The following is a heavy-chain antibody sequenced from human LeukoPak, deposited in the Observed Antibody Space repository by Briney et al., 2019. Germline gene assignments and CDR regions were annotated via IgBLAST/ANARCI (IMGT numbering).Heavy chain of an antibody. D-gene: IGHD3-3*01. CDR2: IYHRGST. J-gene: IGHJ4*02. CDR1: GYSISNGYY. CDR3: ARGAEYYAIWRGYAGYSDY. Sequence: SETLSLTCTVSGYSISNGYYWGWIRQPPGKGLEWVGSIYHRGSTYYNPSLRSRVTISLDRSKKKFSLKLTSVAAADTAVYFCARGAEYYAIWRGYAGYSDYWGQGISVTVSS. V-gene: IGHV4-38-2*02.